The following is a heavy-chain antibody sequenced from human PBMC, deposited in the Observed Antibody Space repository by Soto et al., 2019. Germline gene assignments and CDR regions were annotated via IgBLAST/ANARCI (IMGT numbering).Heavy chain of an antibody. CDR2: IYYSGST. Sequence: QVQLQESGPGLVKPSQTLSLTCTVSGGSISSGGYYWSWIRQHPGKGLEWFGYIYYSGSTYYNPSLKSRVTISVDTSKNQFSLKLSSVTAADTAVYYCARDWMVGGDYVEDYYYYGMDVWGQGTTVTVSS. D-gene: IGHD4-17*01. CDR1: GGSISSGGYY. V-gene: IGHV4-31*03. J-gene: IGHJ6*02. CDR3: ARDWMVGGDYVEDYYYYGMDV.